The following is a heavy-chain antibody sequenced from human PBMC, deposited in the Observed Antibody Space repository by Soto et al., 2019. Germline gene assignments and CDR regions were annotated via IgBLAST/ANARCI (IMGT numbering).Heavy chain of an antibody. Sequence: QAQLLQSGAEVKKPGASVKVSCKASGYTFINYFIHWVRQAPGQRLEWIGIVDPSRGSADYAQKLKGRVTMTTDVSTRTVCMDLRSLRSEDTAVYYCARPLIGNTVDLWGQGKTVIVSS. CDR2: VDPSRGSA. J-gene: IGHJ3*01. CDR3: ARPLIGNTVDL. V-gene: IGHV1-46*01. D-gene: IGHD1-7*01. CDR1: GYTFINYF.